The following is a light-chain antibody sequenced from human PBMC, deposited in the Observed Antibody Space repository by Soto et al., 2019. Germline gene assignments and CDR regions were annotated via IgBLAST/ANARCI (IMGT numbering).Light chain of an antibody. Sequence: QSALTQPASVSGSPGQSITISCTGTSSDVGTSDLVSWYQHHPGAAPKLMIYEATRRPSGIPNRFSGSKSGNTASLTIAGLEAEDAADYYHCSFAGSNSWVFGGGTKLTVL. CDR3: CSFAGSNSWV. V-gene: IGLV2-23*01. CDR2: EAT. CDR1: SSDVGTSDL. J-gene: IGLJ3*02.